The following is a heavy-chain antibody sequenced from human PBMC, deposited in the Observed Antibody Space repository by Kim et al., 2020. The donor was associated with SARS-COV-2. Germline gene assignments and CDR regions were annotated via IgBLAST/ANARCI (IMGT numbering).Heavy chain of an antibody. J-gene: IGHJ6*02. D-gene: IGHD6-19*01. V-gene: IGHV3-21*01. CDR2: ISSSSSYI. CDR1: GFTFSSYS. Sequence: GGSLRLSCAASGFTFSSYSMNWVRQAPGKGLEWVSSISSSSSYIYYADSVKGRFTISRDNAKNSLYLQMNSLRAEDTAVYYCAREGIAVAGTRSYGMDFWGQETTVTVPS. CDR3: AREGIAVAGTRSYGMDF.